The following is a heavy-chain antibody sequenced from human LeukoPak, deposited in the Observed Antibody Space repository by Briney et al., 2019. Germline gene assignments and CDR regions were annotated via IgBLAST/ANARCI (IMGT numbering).Heavy chain of an antibody. CDR3: ARLGYYDSSGYYPADDY. J-gene: IGHJ4*02. D-gene: IGHD3-22*01. V-gene: IGHV4-39*07. Sequence: PSETLSLTCTVSGGSISSSSYYWGWIRQPPGKGLEWIGSIYYSGSTYYNPSLKSRVTISVDTSKNQFSLKLSSVTAADTAVYYCARLGYYDSSGYYPADDYWGQGTLVTVSS. CDR2: IYYSGST. CDR1: GGSISSSSYY.